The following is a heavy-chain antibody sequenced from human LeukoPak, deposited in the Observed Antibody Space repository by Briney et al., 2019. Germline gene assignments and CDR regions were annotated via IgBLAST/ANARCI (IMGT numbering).Heavy chain of an antibody. CDR2: ISTDGSST. CDR1: GFTFSTYW. D-gene: IGHD6-19*01. CDR3: TRGAPGSSGWFYAYHI. V-gene: IGHV3-74*01. J-gene: IGHJ3*02. Sequence: GGSLRLSCAASGFTFSTYWMHWVRQAPGKGLVWVARISTDGSSTSYADSVKGRFTISRDNAKNTLYVQMINLRAEDTAVYYCTRGAPGSSGWFYAYHIWGQGTKVTVSS.